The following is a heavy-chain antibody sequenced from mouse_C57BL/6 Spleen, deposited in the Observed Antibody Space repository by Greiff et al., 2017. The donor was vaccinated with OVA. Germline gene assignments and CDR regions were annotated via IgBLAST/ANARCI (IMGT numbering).Heavy chain of an antibody. J-gene: IGHJ4*01. CDR3: ASRLRQGAMDY. D-gene: IGHD2-2*01. Sequence: VQLQESGPGLVQPSQCLSITCTVSGFSLTSYGVHWVRQSPGKGLEWLGVICSGGSTDYNAAFISRLSISKDNSKSQVFFKMNSLQADDTAIYYCASRLRQGAMDYWGQGTSVTVSS. CDR1: GFSLTSYG. V-gene: IGHV2-2*01. CDR2: ICSGGST.